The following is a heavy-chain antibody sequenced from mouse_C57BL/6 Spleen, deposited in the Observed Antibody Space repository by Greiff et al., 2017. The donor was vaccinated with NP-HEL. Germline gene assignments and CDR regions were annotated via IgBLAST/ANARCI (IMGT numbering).Heavy chain of an antibody. D-gene: IGHD2-1*01. Sequence: EVHLVESGGGLVKPGGSLKLSCAASGFTFSDYGMHWVRQAPEKGLEWVAYISSGSSTIYYADTVKGRFTISRDNAKNTLFLQMTSLRSEDTAMYYCARPRNYPFAYWGQGTLVTVSA. J-gene: IGHJ3*01. CDR1: GFTFSDYG. CDR3: ARPRNYPFAY. CDR2: ISSGSSTI. V-gene: IGHV5-17*01.